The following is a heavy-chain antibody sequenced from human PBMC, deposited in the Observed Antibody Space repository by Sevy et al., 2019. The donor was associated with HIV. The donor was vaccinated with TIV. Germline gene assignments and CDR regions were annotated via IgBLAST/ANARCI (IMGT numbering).Heavy chain of an antibody. D-gene: IGHD6-13*01. CDR2: IGTLLDT. V-gene: IGHV3-13*01. J-gene: IGHJ3*01. CDR1: GFTFSTYD. Sequence: GGCLRLSCAASGFTFSTYDMHWVRQVAGEGLEWVSGIGTLLDTYYAASVKCRFIISRDNAKNSLFLQMNSLRAGDTAIYYCARACTAAGYKSGPIDAFDVWGQGTVVTVSS. CDR3: ARACTAAGYKSGPIDAFDV.